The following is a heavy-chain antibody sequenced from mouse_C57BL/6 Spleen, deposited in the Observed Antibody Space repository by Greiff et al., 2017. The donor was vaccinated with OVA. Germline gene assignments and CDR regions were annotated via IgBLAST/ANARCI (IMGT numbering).Heavy chain of an antibody. CDR1: GYTFTSYT. D-gene: IGHD1-1*01. CDR2: INPSSGDN. CDR3: ARSTSYCSSYGAMDY. Sequence: VQLQQSGAELARPGASVKMSCKASGYTFTSYTMHWVKQRPGQGLEWIGYINPSSGDNKYNQKLKDKATLTEDKSSSTAYMQLSSLTSEDSSVYYCARSTSYCSSYGAMDYWGQGTSVTVSS. J-gene: IGHJ4*01. V-gene: IGHV1-4*01.